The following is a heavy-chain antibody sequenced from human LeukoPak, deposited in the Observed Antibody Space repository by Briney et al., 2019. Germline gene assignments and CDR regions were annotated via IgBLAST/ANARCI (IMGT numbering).Heavy chain of an antibody. CDR2: RYYSGSS. CDR1: GGSISSYY. D-gene: IGHD3-16*01. V-gene: IGHV4-59*01. CDR3: ARVRGDFETD. Sequence: SETLSLTCSVSGGSISSYYWTWIRQPPGKGLEWIGYRYYSGSSTYNASLKSRVTISVDTSKRQFSLQLISVTAADTAIYYCARVRGDFETDWGQGTLVTVSS. J-gene: IGHJ1*01.